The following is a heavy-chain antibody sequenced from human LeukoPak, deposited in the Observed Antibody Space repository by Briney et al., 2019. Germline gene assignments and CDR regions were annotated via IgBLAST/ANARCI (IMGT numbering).Heavy chain of an antibody. CDR3: ASGWTPLDH. D-gene: IGHD6-19*01. CDR2: LSGSAGST. CDR1: GFTFSTYA. V-gene: IGHV3-23*01. J-gene: IGHJ5*02. Sequence: PGGSLRLSCAASGFTFSTYAVSWVRQAPGKGLEWVSALSGSAGSTYYADSVKGRFTISRDNSKNTLYLQMNSLRAEDTAVYYCASGWTPLDHWGQGTLVTVSS.